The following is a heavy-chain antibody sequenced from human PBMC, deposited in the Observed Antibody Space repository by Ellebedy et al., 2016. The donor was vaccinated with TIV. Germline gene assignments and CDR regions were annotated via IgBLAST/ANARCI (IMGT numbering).Heavy chain of an antibody. V-gene: IGHV3-74*01. D-gene: IGHD2-15*01. Sequence: GGSLRLSCAASGFTFSSYWMHWVRQVPGKGLVWVSRVSNDGTSTAYADSVKGRFTISRDNAKNTLYLQMNSLRAEDTAVYYCARGSGSGSSRFDPWGQGTLVTVSS. CDR2: VSNDGTST. CDR3: ARGSGSGSSRFDP. CDR1: GFTFSSYW. J-gene: IGHJ5*02.